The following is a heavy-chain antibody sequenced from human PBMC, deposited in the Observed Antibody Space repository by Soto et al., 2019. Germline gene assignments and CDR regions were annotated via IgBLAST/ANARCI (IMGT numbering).Heavy chain of an antibody. D-gene: IGHD3-9*01. CDR1: GGTFSTNS. CDR3: ARCPNYYDTLSDYARGDAFHI. V-gene: IGHV1-69*12. J-gene: IGHJ3*02. Sequence: QVQLVQSGAALKKPGSSVKVSCKASGGTFSTNSINWLRQAPGQGLEWMGGIIPMFGTVTYAHKFQDRITITADESTSTVYMDLSSLGFEDTAVYYCARCPNYYDTLSDYARGDAFHIWGQGTLVTVSS. CDR2: IIPMFGTV.